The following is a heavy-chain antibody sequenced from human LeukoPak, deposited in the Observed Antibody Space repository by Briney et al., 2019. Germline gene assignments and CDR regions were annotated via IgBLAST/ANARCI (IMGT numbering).Heavy chain of an antibody. CDR1: GGSISSYY. J-gene: IGHJ4*02. CDR3: ARASYYYGSGSYSFDY. D-gene: IGHD3-10*01. CDR2: IYTSGST. V-gene: IGHV4-4*07. Sequence: SETLSLTCTVSGGSISSYYWSWIRQPAGKGLEWIGRIYTSGSTNYNPSLKSRVTMSVDTSKNQFSLTLSSVTAADTAVYYCARASYYYGSGSYSFDYWGQGTLVTVSS.